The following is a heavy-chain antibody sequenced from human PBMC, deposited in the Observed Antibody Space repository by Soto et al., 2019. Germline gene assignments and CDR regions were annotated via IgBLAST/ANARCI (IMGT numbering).Heavy chain of an antibody. V-gene: IGHV3-21*02. J-gene: IGHJ4*02. CDR1: GFSFDTYN. CDR3: ARDHLGIAAGDFDL. Sequence: EDQLVESGGGLVKPGGSLRLSCAASGFSFDTYNMNWVRQAPGKGLEWVSSISSGRPDIFYADSVRGRFTISRDDARKSLFLQMNSLRAYDTAVYYCARDHLGIAAGDFDLWCQGTLVTVSS. CDR2: ISSGRPDI. D-gene: IGHD6-19*01.